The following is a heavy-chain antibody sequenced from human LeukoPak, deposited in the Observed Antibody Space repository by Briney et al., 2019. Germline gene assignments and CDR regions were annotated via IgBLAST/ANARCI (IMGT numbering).Heavy chain of an antibody. D-gene: IGHD4-11*01. Sequence: PGGSLRLSCAASGFTFSSYGMHWVRQAPGKGLEWVAVISYDGSNKYYADSVKGRFTISRDNSKNTLYLQMNSLRAEDTAVYYCARDSTTVTTGDYYGMDVWGQGTTVTASS. V-gene: IGHV3-30*03. CDR3: ARDSTTVTTGDYYGMDV. CDR1: GFTFSSYG. CDR2: ISYDGSNK. J-gene: IGHJ6*02.